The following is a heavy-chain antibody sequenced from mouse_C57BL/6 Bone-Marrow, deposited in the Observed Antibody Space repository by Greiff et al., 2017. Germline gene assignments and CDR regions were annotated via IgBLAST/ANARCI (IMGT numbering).Heavy chain of an antibody. V-gene: IGHV1-72*01. CDR1: GYTFTSYW. D-gene: IGHD2-5*01. Sequence: QVQLQQPGAELVKPGASVKLSCKASGYTFTSYWMHWVKQRPGRGLEWIGRIDPNRGGTKYNEKFKSKATLTVDKPSNSAYMQLRSLTSEDSAVYYCARSRSNYHYYFDYWGQGTSLTVS. CDR3: ARSRSNYHYYFDY. CDR2: IDPNRGGT. J-gene: IGHJ2*02.